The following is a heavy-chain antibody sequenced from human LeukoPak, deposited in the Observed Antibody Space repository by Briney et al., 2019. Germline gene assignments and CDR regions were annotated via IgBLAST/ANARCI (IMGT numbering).Heavy chain of an antibody. CDR1: GYTFTSYG. CDR2: ISAYKGNT. V-gene: IGHV1-18*01. J-gene: IGHJ4*02. D-gene: IGHD3-22*01. CDR3: ARDSSAYYYDSSGYYLGIKSYYFDY. Sequence: ASVKVSCKASGYTFTSYGISWVRQAPGQGLEWMGWISAYKGNTNYAQKLQGRVTMTTDTSTSTAYMELRSLRSDDTAVYYCARDSSAYYYDSSGYYLGIKSYYFDYWGQGTLVTVSS.